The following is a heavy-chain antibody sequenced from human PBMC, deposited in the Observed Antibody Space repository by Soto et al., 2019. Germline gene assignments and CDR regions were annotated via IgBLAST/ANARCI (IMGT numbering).Heavy chain of an antibody. V-gene: IGHV4-61*01. Sequence: PSETLSLTCTVSGGSVTSTSYYWFWMRQPPGMGLEWIGYIYDSGSTDYNPSLKSRVSISIDASNNQFSLKLSSVTAAATAVYYWSTNASGGSWRNWYDLWGQGTLATVSS. D-gene: IGHD2-15*01. J-gene: IGHJ5*02. CDR1: GGSVTSTSYY. CDR2: IYDSGST. CDR3: STNASGGSWRNWYDL.